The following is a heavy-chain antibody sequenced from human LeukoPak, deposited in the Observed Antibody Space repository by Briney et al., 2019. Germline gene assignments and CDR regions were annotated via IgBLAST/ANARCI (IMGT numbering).Heavy chain of an antibody. CDR3: ARVRSSSWSYYYYYDGMDV. CDR1: GGSISSYY. CDR2: IYYSGST. J-gene: IGHJ6*02. D-gene: IGHD6-13*01. V-gene: IGHV4-59*01. Sequence: SETLSLTCTVSGGSISSYYWSWIRQPPGKGLEWSGYIYYSGSTNYNPSLKSRVTISVDTSKNPFSLKLSSVTAADTAVYYCARVRSSSWSYYYYYDGMDVWGQGTTVTVSS.